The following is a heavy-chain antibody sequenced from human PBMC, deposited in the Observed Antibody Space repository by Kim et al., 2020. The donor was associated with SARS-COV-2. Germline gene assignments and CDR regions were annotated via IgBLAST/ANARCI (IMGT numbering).Heavy chain of an antibody. D-gene: IGHD3-16*02. Sequence: YAQAFTGRFVFSVDTAVSTIYLQISSLKAEDTALYYCARVIWGSYRYTDSWGQGTLVTVSS. J-gene: IGHJ4*02. CDR3: ARVIWGSYRYTDS. V-gene: IGHV7-4-1*02.